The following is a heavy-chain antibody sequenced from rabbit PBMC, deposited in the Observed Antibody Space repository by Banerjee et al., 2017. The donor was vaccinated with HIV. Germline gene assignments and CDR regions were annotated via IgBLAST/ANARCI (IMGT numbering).Heavy chain of an antibody. Sequence: QSLEESGGDLVKSGASLTLTCTASGFSFSSSYYMCWVRQAPGKGLEWIACIAGGSSGSTYYASWAKGRFTISKTSSTTVTLQLTSLTAADTATYFCARDPNSSGDYSFLNLWGPGTLVTVS. V-gene: IGHV1S40*01. CDR1: GFSFSSSYY. CDR3: ARDPNSSGDYSFLNL. J-gene: IGHJ4*01. CDR2: IAGGSSGST. D-gene: IGHD1-1*01.